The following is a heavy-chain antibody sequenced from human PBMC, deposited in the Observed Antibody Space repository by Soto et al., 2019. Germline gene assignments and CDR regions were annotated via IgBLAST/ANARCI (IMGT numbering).Heavy chain of an antibody. D-gene: IGHD3-10*01. CDR2: IYYSGAT. J-gene: IGHJ4*02. Sequence: SETLSLTCAVSGASVISTKWWSWVRQSPGEGLERIGEIYYSGATHYNASLKSRVTISVDTSKNQFFLKLSFVTAADTAVYFCARHYSSGNYYSPINYWGQGALVTVSS. V-gene: IGHV4-4*02. CDR3: ARHYSSGNYYSPINY. CDR1: GASVISTKW.